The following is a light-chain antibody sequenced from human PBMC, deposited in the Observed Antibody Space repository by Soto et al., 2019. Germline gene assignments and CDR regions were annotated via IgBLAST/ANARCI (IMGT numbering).Light chain of an antibody. J-gene: IGLJ1*01. CDR1: SSDVGTYQY. Sequence: QSALTQPASVSGSPGQSITISCTGTSSDVGTYQYVSWYQQHPGKAPKLMIYDVSNRPSGVSNRFSGSKSGNTASLTISWLQAEDEADYYCKSYTTSSTLVFGTGTKVTVL. CDR3: KSYTTSSTLV. CDR2: DVS. V-gene: IGLV2-14*03.